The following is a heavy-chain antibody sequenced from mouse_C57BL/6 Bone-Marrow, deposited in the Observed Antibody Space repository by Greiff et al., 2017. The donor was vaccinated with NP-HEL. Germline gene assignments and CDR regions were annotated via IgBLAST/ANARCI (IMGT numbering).Heavy chain of an antibody. Sequence: VQLQQSGAELVRPGASVTLSCKASGYTFTDYEMHWVKQTPVHGLEWIGAIDPETGGTAYNQKFKGKAILTADKSSSTAYMELRSLTSEDSAVYYCTRSRYYGSSWYWYFDVWGTGTTVTVSS. V-gene: IGHV1-15*01. J-gene: IGHJ1*03. CDR1: GYTFTDYE. D-gene: IGHD1-1*01. CDR3: TRSRYYGSSWYWYFDV. CDR2: IDPETGGT.